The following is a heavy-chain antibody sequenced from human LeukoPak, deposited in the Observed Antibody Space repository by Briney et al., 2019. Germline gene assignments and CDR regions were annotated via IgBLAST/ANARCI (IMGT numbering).Heavy chain of an antibody. CDR2: IRYDGSNK. CDR1: GFTFSSYG. D-gene: IGHD4-11*01. V-gene: IGHV3-30*02. J-gene: IGHJ4*02. Sequence: GGSLRLSCAASGFTFSSYGMHWVRQAPGKGLEWVAFIRYDGSNKYYADSVKGRFTISRDNFKKTVSLQMDSLRAEDTAVYYCAKDAQRGFDYSNSLEHWGQGSLVTVSS. CDR3: AKDAQRGFDYSNSLEH.